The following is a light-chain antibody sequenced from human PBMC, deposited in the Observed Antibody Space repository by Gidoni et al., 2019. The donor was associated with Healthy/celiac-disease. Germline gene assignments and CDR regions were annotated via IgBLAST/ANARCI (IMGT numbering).Light chain of an antibody. J-gene: IGKJ5*01. CDR3: MQDLQTPLT. V-gene: IGKV2-28*01. CDR2: LGS. CDR1: QSLLHSNGYNS. Sequence: DIVLTQSPLSLPVTPGEPASISCRSSQSLLHSNGYNSLDWYLQKPGQSPQLLIYLGSNRASGVPDRCSGSGSGTDFTLKISRVEAEDVGVYYCMQDLQTPLTFXQXTRLXIK.